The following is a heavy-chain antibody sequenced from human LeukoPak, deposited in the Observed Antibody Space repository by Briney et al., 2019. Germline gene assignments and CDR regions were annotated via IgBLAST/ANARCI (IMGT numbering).Heavy chain of an antibody. D-gene: IGHD6-19*01. J-gene: IGHJ5*02. CDR3: ARGPRQWLVLGWFDP. CDR1: GGSISSYY. CDR2: IYYSGST. V-gene: IGHV4-59*01. Sequence: SETLSLTCTVSGGSISSYYWSWIRQPPGKGLEWIGYIYYSGSTNYNPSLKSRVTISVDTSKNQFSLKLSSVTAADTAVYYCARGPRQWLVLGWFDPWGQGTLVTVSS.